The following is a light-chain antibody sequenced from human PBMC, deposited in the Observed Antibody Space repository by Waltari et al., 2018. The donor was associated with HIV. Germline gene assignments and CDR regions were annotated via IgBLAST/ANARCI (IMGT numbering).Light chain of an antibody. CDR1: SSNIATNY. CDR2: RNV. V-gene: IGLV1-47*01. Sequence: QSVLTQPPPPSGTPWRTVTIPSSGGSSNIATNYVSWFPHLPDTAPKFFIYRNVSRHSGVPDRFSGSKSGTSPSLAISGFRSEDETNYYDTLINWVFGGRTKLTVL. CDR3: TLINWV. J-gene: IGLJ3*02.